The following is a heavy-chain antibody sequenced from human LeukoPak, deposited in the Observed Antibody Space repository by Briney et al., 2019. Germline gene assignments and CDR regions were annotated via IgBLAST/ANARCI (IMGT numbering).Heavy chain of an antibody. CDR2: INTNGRT. Sequence: PSETLSLTCAVSGGSIRDYQWSWIRRPPGKGLEWIGHINTNGRTDYNPSLRSRLTFSVDTSRDQFSLKLSSVTAADTAMYYCARGPYSGYEKAFDYWGQGTLVTVSS. CDR1: GGSIRDYQ. CDR3: ARGPYSGYEKAFDY. V-gene: IGHV4-4*09. J-gene: IGHJ4*02. D-gene: IGHD5-12*01.